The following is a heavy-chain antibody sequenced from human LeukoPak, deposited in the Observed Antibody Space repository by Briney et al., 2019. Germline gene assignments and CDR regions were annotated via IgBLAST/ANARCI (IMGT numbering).Heavy chain of an antibody. CDR3: ARCHGGDAVDY. V-gene: IGHV1-69*04. CDR2: IIPILGIA. J-gene: IGHJ4*02. D-gene: IGHD2-21*02. Sequence: ASVKVSCKASGYTFTSYDINWVRQATGQGLEWMGRIIPILGIANYAQKFQGRVTITADKSTSTAYMELSSLRSEDTAVYYCARCHGGDAVDYWGQGTLVTVSS. CDR1: GYTFTSYD.